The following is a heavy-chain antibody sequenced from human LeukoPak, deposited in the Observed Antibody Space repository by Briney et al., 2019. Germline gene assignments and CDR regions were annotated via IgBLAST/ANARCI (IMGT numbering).Heavy chain of an antibody. CDR1: GGSISSSSYY. CDR3: ARVNIVVVVAAMVPGFPDY. CDR2: IYYSGST. Sequence: SETLSLTCTVSGGSISSSSYYWGWIRQPPGKGLEWIGSIYYSGSTYYNPSLKSRVTISVDTSKNQFSLKLSSVTAADTAVYYCARVNIVVVVAAMVPGFPDYWGQGTLVTVSS. J-gene: IGHJ4*02. D-gene: IGHD2-15*01. V-gene: IGHV4-39*07.